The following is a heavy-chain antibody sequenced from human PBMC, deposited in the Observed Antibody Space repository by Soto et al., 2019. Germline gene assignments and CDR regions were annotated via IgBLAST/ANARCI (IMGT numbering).Heavy chain of an antibody. D-gene: IGHD1-1*01. J-gene: IGHJ3*02. CDR1: GGSIRSYY. V-gene: IGHV4-59*01. Sequence: PSETLSLTCSVSGGSIRSYYWSWIRQPPGKGLEWIGYIYSSGTTNYNPSLQSRVTISGDTSKKQISLNLRSVTAADTAVYYCARSAATLAGTIIWGEVLNIWGQGTKVTVSS. CDR3: ARSAATLAGTIIWGEVLNI. CDR2: IYSSGTT.